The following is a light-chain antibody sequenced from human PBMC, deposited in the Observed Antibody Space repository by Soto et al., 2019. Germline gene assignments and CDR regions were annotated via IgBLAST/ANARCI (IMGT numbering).Light chain of an antibody. CDR1: QSISSW. Sequence: DIQMTHSPSTLSASVGDRVNITCRASQSISSWLAWYQQKPGRAPRLLIYDASSLESWVPSRFSGSGSGTEFTLTISSLQSEDFATYYCQQYKSFWTFGQGTKVDIK. J-gene: IGKJ1*01. CDR3: QQYKSFWT. CDR2: DAS. V-gene: IGKV1-5*01.